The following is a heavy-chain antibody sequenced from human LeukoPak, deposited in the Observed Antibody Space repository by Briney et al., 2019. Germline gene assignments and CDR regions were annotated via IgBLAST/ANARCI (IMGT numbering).Heavy chain of an antibody. V-gene: IGHV1-18*01. D-gene: IGHD6-13*01. CDR1: GYTFTNYG. CDR3: ARGRDPSSIAAADGYYFDY. J-gene: IGHJ4*02. Sequence: GASVKVSCKASGYTFTNYGISWVRQAPGQGLEWMGWISAYNGNTNYAQKLQGRVTMTTDTSMSTAYMELRSLRSGDTAVYYCARGRDPSSIAAADGYYFDYWGQGTLVTVSS. CDR2: ISAYNGNT.